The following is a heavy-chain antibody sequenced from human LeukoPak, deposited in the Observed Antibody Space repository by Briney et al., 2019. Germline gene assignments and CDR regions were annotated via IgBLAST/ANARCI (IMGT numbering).Heavy chain of an antibody. CDR1: GFTFSNAW. Sequence: PGGSLRLSCAASGFTFSNAWMSWVRQAPGKGLEWVSYISSSGSTIYYADSVKGRFTISRDNAKNSLYLQMNSLRAEDTAVYYCAREEDGYSRPIPTNWYWGQGTLVTVSS. CDR2: ISSSGSTI. D-gene: IGHD5-24*01. CDR3: AREEDGYSRPIPTNWY. J-gene: IGHJ4*02. V-gene: IGHV3-11*01.